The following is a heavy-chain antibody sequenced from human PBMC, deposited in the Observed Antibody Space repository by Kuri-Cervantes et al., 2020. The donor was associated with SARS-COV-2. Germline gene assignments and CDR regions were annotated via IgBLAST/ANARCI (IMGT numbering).Heavy chain of an antibody. V-gene: IGHV3-23*01. CDR3: ARDRGAFGGWFDP. CDR2: IRSGGAST. J-gene: IGHJ5*02. Sequence: LSLTCAASGFAFSSHAMSWVRQTPEEGLEWVSAIRSGGASTSYADSVMGRFSISRDDSKNTLYLQMNGLRVEDTAVYFCARDRGAFGGWFDPWGQGTLVTVSS. D-gene: IGHD3-16*01. CDR1: GFAFSSHA.